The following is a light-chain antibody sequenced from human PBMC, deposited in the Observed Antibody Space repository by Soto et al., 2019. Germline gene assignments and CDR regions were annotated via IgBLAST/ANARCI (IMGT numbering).Light chain of an antibody. Sequence: IVLTQSPATLSLSPGERATLSCRASQSIASHLAWYQQRPGQPPRLLIYDSTNRVAGIPDTFSGSGSGTDFTITISSLKPEDFAVYYCQQRGSWPITFGPGTKVDL. CDR3: QQRGSWPIT. CDR1: QSIASH. J-gene: IGKJ3*01. CDR2: DST. V-gene: IGKV3-11*01.